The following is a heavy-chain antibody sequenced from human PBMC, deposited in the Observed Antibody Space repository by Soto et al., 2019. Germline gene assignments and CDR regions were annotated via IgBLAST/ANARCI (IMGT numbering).Heavy chain of an antibody. V-gene: IGHV3-7*01. Sequence: GGSLRLSCAASGFTFSSYWMSWVRQAPGKGLEWVANIKQDGSEKYYVDSVKGRFTISRDNAKNSLYLQMNSLRAEDTAVYYRARDTWGSYYYHGMDVWGQGATVTVSS. CDR2: IKQDGSEK. CDR3: ARDTWGSYYYHGMDV. D-gene: IGHD7-27*01. J-gene: IGHJ6*01. CDR1: GFTFSSYW.